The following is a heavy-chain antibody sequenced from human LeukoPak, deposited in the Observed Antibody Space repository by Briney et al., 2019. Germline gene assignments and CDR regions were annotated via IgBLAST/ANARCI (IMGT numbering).Heavy chain of an antibody. CDR3: ARGWELLRAAFDI. CDR2: ISSSGSTI. J-gene: IGHJ3*02. Sequence: GWSLRLSCAASGFTFSDYYMSWIRQAPGKGLEWVSYISSSGSTIYYADSVKGRFTISRDNAKNSLYLQMNSLRAEDTAVYYCARGWELLRAAFDIWGQGTMVTVSS. V-gene: IGHV3-11*01. D-gene: IGHD1-26*01. CDR1: GFTFSDYY.